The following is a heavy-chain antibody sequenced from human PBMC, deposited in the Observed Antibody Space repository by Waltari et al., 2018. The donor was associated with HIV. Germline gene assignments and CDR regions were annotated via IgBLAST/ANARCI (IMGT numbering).Heavy chain of an antibody. D-gene: IGHD3-22*01. V-gene: IGHV4-39*01. CDR2: VLSIVLS. CDR1: GVYVPASNYFWDTTSSFY. J-gene: IGHJ6*01. CDR3: ALRHFYDSSGYFVPRYFSLSDLEV. Sequence: HLQESGPGLVKPSETLSLNCNVSGVYVPASNYFWDTTSSFYWSWVRQLPGKGLEWIATVLSIVLSHCSPSLKSRVSLGVDTAMNQLSLNLTSVTAADTAVYYCALRHFYDSSGYFVPRYFSLSDLEVWGPGTTVIVSS.